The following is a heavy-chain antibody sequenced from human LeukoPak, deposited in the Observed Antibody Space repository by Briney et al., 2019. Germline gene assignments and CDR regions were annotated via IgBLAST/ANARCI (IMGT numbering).Heavy chain of an antibody. J-gene: IGHJ5*02. V-gene: IGHV1-2*02. CDR2: INPNSGGT. CDR3: ARDIVMVTYWFDP. D-gene: IGHD5-18*01. CDR1: GYTFTGYY. Sequence: GASVKVSCKASGYTFTGYYMHWVRQAPGQGLEWMGWINPNSGGTNYAQKFQGRVTMTRDTSISTAYMELSRLRSDDTAVYYCARDIVMVTYWFDPWGQGTLVTVSS.